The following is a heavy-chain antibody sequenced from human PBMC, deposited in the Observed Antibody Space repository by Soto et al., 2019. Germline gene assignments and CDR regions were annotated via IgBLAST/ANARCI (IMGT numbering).Heavy chain of an antibody. CDR2: ISYDGNTK. Sequence: QVHLAESGGGVVQPGRSLRLSCAASGFTFSNYPMNWVRQAPGKGLEWVAVISYDGNTKHYADSVKGRCTISRDNPRNTLYLQMNSLRVEDTAVYYCAREVSLGVVAAGYFDSWGQGAQVTVSS. J-gene: IGHJ4*02. CDR3: AREVSLGVVAAGYFDS. V-gene: IGHV3-30*04. D-gene: IGHD6-25*01. CDR1: GFTFSNYP.